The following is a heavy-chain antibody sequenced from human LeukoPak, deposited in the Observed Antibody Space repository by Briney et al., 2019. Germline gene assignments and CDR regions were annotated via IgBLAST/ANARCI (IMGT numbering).Heavy chain of an antibody. V-gene: IGHV3-30*03. J-gene: IGHJ4*02. D-gene: IGHD3-9*01. CDR3: ARDARATYYNILTGAAFDY. CDR2: ISYDGSNK. Sequence: GRSLRLSCAASGFTFSSYGMHWVRQAPGKGLEWVAVISYDGSNKYYADSVKGRFTISRDNGKSSLYLDMNNLRAEDTAVYYCARDARATYYNILTGAAFDYWGQGALVSVSS. CDR1: GFTFSSYG.